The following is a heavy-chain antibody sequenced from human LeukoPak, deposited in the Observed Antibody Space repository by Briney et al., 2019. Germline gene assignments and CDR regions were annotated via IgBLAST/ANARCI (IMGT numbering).Heavy chain of an antibody. J-gene: IGHJ4*02. CDR3: AKVFGWFGELWYYFDY. CDR2: IYSDNT. CDR1: GFTVSSNS. V-gene: IGHV3-53*01. Sequence: GSLRLSCTVSGFTVSSNSMSWVRQAPGKGLEWVSFIYSDNTHYSDSVKGRFTISRDNSKNTLYLQMNSLRAEDTAVYYCAKVFGWFGELWYYFDYWGQGTLVTVSS. D-gene: IGHD3-10*01.